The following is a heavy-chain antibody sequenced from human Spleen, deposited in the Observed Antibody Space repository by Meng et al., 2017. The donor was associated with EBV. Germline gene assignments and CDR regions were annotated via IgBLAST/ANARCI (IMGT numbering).Heavy chain of an antibody. CDR2: IYYSGST. CDR3: ARHRTTWGVVSDS. Sequence: LQLPESGPGLGKPSETLLRPCTLSGGSINSGSYCGGWIRQTPGKGLEWIGSIYYSGSTFYSPSLKSRVTISIDTSKNQFSLRLSSVTAADTAVYYCARHRTTWGVVSDSWGLGTLVTVSS. J-gene: IGHJ4*02. CDR1: GGSINSGSYC. D-gene: IGHD4-11*01. V-gene: IGHV4-39*01.